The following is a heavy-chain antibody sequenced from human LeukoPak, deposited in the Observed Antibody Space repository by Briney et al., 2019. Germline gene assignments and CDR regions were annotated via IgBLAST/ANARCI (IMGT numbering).Heavy chain of an antibody. D-gene: IGHD3-10*01. CDR3: ARLSPRGPAPKEDAFDI. Sequence: SETLSLTCTVSGGSISSSSYYWGWIRQPPGRGLEWVGSIYYSGSTYYNPSLKSRVTISVDTSKNQFSLKLSSVTAADTAVYYCARLSPRGPAPKEDAFDIWGQGTMVTVSS. CDR2: IYYSGST. J-gene: IGHJ3*02. V-gene: IGHV4-39*01. CDR1: GGSISSSSYY.